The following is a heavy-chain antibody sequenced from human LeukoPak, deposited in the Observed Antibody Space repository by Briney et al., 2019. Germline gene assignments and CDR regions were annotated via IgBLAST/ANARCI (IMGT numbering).Heavy chain of an antibody. CDR3: VREYQLLGYYYYYMDV. CDR2: TRNKANSYTT. CDR1: GFTFSSYG. Sequence: GGSLRLSCAASGFTFSSYGMHWVRQAPGKGLEWVGRTRNKANSYTTEYAASVKGRFTTSRDDSKNSLYLQMNSLKAEDTAVYYCVREYQLLGYYYYYMDVWGKGTTVTVSS. J-gene: IGHJ6*03. V-gene: IGHV3-72*01. D-gene: IGHD2-2*01.